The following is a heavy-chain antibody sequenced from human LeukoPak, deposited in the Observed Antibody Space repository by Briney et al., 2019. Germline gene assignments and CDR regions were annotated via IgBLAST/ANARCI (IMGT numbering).Heavy chain of an antibody. V-gene: IGHV3-11*04. J-gene: IGHJ4*02. CDR1: GFTFSDYY. CDR3: ARDRHYYDSSGYY. Sequence: PGGSRRLSCAASGFTFSDYYMSWIRQAPGKGLEWVSYISSSGSTIYYADSVKGRFTISRDNAKNSLYLQMNSLRAEDTAVYYCARDRHYYDSSGYYWGQGTLVTVSS. D-gene: IGHD3-22*01. CDR2: ISSSGSTI.